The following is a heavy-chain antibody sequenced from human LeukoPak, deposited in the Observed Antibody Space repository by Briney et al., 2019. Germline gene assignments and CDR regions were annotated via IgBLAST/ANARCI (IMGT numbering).Heavy chain of an antibody. D-gene: IGHD1-26*01. J-gene: IGHJ4*02. CDR3: ARGGIVGSAFDY. Sequence: GESLKISCQGSGYSFSSYWIGWVRPMPGKGLEWMGSIYPGDSDTRYSPSFQGQVTISADNFISTAYLQGSSLKASSTAMYYCARGGIVGSAFDYWGQGTMVTVSS. CDR1: GYSFSSYW. CDR2: IYPGDSDT. V-gene: IGHV5-51*01.